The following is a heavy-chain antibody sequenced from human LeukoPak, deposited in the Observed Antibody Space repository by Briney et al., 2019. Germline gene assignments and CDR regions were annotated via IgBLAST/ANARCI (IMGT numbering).Heavy chain of an antibody. V-gene: IGHV3-23*01. J-gene: IGHJ4*02. CDR3: AKHSSSWYVASYFDY. CDR2: ISGGSSGST. D-gene: IGHD6-13*01. Sequence: GGSLRLSCAASGFTFSDYAMSWVRQAPGKGLEWLSVISGGSSGSTYYADSVTGRFTVSRDNSKNTVYLQMNSLGAEDTAVYYCAKHSSSWYVASYFDYWGQGTLVTVSS. CDR1: GFTFSDYA.